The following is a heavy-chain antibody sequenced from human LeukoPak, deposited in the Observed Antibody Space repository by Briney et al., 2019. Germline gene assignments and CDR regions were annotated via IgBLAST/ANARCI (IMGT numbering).Heavy chain of an antibody. CDR1: GFTFSSYA. J-gene: IGHJ5*02. D-gene: IGHD3-3*01. CDR2: ISGSGGST. CDR3: AKMRVFYDFWSGYLGWFDP. V-gene: IGHV3-23*01. Sequence: GGSLRLSCAASGFTFSSYAMSWVRQAPGKGLEWVSAISGSGGSTYYADSVKGRFTISRDNSKNTLYLQMNSLRAEDTAVYYCAKMRVFYDFWSGYLGWFDPWGQGTLVTVPS.